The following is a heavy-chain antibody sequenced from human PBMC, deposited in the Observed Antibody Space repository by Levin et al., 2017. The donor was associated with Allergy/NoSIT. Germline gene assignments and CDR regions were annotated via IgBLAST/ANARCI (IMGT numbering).Heavy chain of an antibody. J-gene: IGHJ6*02. CDR1: GGTFSSYA. CDR2: IIPIFGTA. CDR3: ARGGLGYCSSTSCGMDV. D-gene: IGHD2-2*01. Sequence: KISCKASGGTFSSYAISWVRQAPGQGLEWMGGIIPIFGTANYAQKFQGRVTITADESTSTAYMELSSLRSEDTAVYYCARGGLGYCSSTSCGMDVWGQGTTVTVSS. V-gene: IGHV1-69*01.